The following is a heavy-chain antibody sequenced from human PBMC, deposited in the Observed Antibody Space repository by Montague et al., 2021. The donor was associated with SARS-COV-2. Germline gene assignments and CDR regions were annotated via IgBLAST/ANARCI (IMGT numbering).Heavy chain of an antibody. J-gene: IGHJ4*02. Sequence: SLRLSCAASGFTFSSYAMSWVRQAPGKGLEWVSGVTGSGDNTFYADSVKGRFSISRDNSKNTLFLQMSSLRAEDTAVYYCAKNRKAVAGPGAVHYWGQGTLVTVSS. CDR1: GFTFSSYA. CDR3: AKNRKAVAGPGAVHY. V-gene: IGHV3-23*01. D-gene: IGHD6-19*01. CDR2: VTGSGDNT.